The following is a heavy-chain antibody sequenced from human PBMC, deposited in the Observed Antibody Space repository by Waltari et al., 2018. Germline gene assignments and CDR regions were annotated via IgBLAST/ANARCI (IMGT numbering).Heavy chain of an antibody. CDR3: ARDLYYDILTGYPDWYFDL. CDR2: IIPSFGTA. J-gene: IGHJ2*01. V-gene: IGHV1-69*08. Sequence: QVQLVQSGAEVKKPGSSVKVSCKASGGTFSSYAISWVRQAPGQGLEWMGRIIPSFGTANYAQKFQGRVTITADKSTSTAYMELSSLRSEDTAVYYCARDLYYDILTGYPDWYFDLWGRGTLVTVSS. CDR1: GGTFSSYA. D-gene: IGHD3-9*01.